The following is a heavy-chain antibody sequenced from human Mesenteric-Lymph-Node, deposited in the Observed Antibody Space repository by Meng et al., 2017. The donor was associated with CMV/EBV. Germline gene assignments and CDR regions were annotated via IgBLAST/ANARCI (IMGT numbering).Heavy chain of an antibody. CDR2: ISWNSGSI. V-gene: IGHV3-9*01. J-gene: IGHJ4*02. Sequence: GGSLRLSCAASGFTFDDYAMHWVRQAPGKGLEWVSGISWNSGSIGYADSVKGRFTISRDNAKNSLYLQMNSLRAEDTALYYCAKGRHGYSYGLYYFDYWGQGTLVTVSS. CDR3: AKGRHGYSYGLYYFDY. CDR1: GFTFDDYA. D-gene: IGHD5-18*01.